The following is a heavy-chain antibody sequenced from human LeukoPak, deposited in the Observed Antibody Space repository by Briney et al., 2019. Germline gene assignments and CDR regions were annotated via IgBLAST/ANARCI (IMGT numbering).Heavy chain of an antibody. J-gene: IGHJ4*02. Sequence: SETLSLTCAVYGGPFSGYYWSWIRQPPGKGLEWIGEINHSGSANYNPSLKSRVTISVDMSKNQFSLKLNSVTAADTAVYYCARARGDYYDSSGYYSAFDYLGQGTLVTVSS. CDR2: INHSGSA. CDR1: GGPFSGYY. V-gene: IGHV4-34*01. CDR3: ARARGDYYDSSGYYSAFDY. D-gene: IGHD3-22*01.